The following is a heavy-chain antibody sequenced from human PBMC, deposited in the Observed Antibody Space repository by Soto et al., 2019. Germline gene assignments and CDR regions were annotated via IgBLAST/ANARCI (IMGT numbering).Heavy chain of an antibody. J-gene: IGHJ3*02. CDR2: INSDGSSI. CDR1: GFTFSRHW. D-gene: IGHD3-16*01. Sequence: PGGSLRLSCAASGFTFSRHWMHWVRQAPGKGLVWVSRINSDGSSINYADSVKGRFTISGDNAKNTLYLQMNSLRAEDTAVYYCARVGDGYDVFDIWGQGTMVTVSS. V-gene: IGHV3-74*01. CDR3: ARVGDGYDVFDI.